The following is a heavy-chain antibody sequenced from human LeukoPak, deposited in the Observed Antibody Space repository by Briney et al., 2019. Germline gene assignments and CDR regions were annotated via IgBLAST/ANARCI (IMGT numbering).Heavy chain of an antibody. V-gene: IGHV1-2*02. Sequence: ASVKVSCKASGYTFTGYYMHWVRQAPGQGLEWMGWINPNSGGTNYAQKFQGRVTMTRDTSISTAYMELSSLRSEDTAVYYCAVVGATSGYYFDYWGQGTLVTVSS. CDR2: INPNSGGT. J-gene: IGHJ4*02. CDR1: GYTFTGYY. D-gene: IGHD1-26*01. CDR3: AVVGATSGYYFDY.